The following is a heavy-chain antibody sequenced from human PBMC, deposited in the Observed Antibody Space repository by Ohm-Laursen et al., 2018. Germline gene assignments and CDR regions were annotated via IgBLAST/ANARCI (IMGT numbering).Heavy chain of an antibody. D-gene: IGHD3-10*01. CDR1: GFTFSRYW. CDR2: INRDGSGK. V-gene: IGHV3-7*01. J-gene: IGHJ4*02. Sequence: SLRLSCSATGFTFSRYWMNWIRQVPGKGLEWVANINRDGSGKYYADSVKGRFAISRDNSKNTLYLQISSLRAEDTAVYYCARAPYGSGSHYDDWGQGTLVTVSS. CDR3: ARAPYGSGSHYDD.